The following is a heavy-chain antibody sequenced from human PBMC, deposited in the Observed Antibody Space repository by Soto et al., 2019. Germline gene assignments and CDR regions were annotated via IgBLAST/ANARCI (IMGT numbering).Heavy chain of an antibody. J-gene: IGHJ4*02. CDR2: IIPIFGTA. D-gene: IGHD3-22*01. CDR3: AREGSNYYDSSGYYSSDY. V-gene: IGHV1-69*05. Sequence: GASVKVSCKASGGTFSSYAISWVRQAPGQGLEWMGGIIPIFGTANYAQKLQGRVTMTTDTSTSTAYMELRSLRSDDTAVYYCAREGSNYYDSSGYYSSDYWGQGTLVTVSS. CDR1: GGTFSSYA.